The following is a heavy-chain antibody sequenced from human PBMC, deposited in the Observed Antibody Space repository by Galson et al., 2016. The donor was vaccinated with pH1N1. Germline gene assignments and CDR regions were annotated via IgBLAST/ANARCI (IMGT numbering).Heavy chain of an antibody. V-gene: IGHV6-1*01. J-gene: IGHJ6*02. CDR2: TYYRSKWYN. CDR1: GDSVSSNDAA. D-gene: IGHD3-22*01. CDR3: ARGGFYYDSSGPSYGMDV. Sequence: ISGDSVSSNDAAWTWIRQSPSRGLEWLGRTYYRSKWYNDYTLSVKSRITINPDTSKNQFSLHLNSVTPDDTATYYCARGGFYYDSSGPSYGMDVWGQGTTVTVSS.